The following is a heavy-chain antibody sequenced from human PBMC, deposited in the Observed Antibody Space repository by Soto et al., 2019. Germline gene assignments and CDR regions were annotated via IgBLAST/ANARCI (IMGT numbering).Heavy chain of an antibody. Sequence: EVQLVESGGGLVQPGGSLRLSCAASGFTFSDHYMEWVRQAPGKGLEWVGRSKNKADSYTTEYAASVKGRFTISRDGSENSLYLQMNSLKTEDTAVYYCTVWGSGNDFGAAWGQGILVTVSS. CDR3: TVWGSGNDFGAA. D-gene: IGHD3-10*01. J-gene: IGHJ1*01. CDR1: GFTFSDHY. CDR2: SKNKADSYTT. V-gene: IGHV3-72*01.